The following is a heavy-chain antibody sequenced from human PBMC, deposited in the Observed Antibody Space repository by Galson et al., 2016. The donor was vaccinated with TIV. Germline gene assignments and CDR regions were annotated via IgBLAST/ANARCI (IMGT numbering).Heavy chain of an antibody. CDR3: ARDRRHCGNECYLYYYYGMDV. CDR2: ISSGGST. D-gene: IGHD2-21*01. V-gene: IGHV3-53*05. Sequence: LRLSCAASGLIVSSNYMSWVRQAPGKGLEWVSLISSGGSTSYADSVRGRFTISRDNSNNRVYLQMNSVRPEETAVYYCARDRRHCGNECYLYYYYGMDVWGQGATVTVS. CDR1: GLIVSSNY. J-gene: IGHJ6*02.